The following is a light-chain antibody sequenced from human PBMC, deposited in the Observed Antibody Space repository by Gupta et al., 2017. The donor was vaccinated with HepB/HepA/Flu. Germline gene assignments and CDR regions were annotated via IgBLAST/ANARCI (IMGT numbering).Light chain of an antibody. Sequence: DIQLTQSPSFLSASVGDRVTITCRASQGISSYLAWYQQKPGKAPKLLIYAASTLQSGVPSRFSGSGSGTEFTRTISSLQPEDFATYYCQQLNSYPPGTFGQGTRLEIK. J-gene: IGKJ5*01. V-gene: IGKV1-9*01. CDR1: QGISSY. CDR2: AAS. CDR3: QQLNSYPPGT.